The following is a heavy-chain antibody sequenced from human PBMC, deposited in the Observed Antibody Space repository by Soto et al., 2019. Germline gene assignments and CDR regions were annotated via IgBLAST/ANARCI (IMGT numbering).Heavy chain of an antibody. CDR1: GGSISSSSYY. J-gene: IGHJ6*02. CDR2: IYYSGST. CDR3: ARQGNEKRXSGGSCYHSNYYYGMDV. Sequence: SETLSLTCTVSGGSISSSSYYWGWIRQPPGKGLEWIGSIYYSGSTYYNPSLKSRVTISVDTSKNQFSLKLSSVTAADTAVYYCARQGNEKRXSGGSCYHSNYYYGMDVWGQGTTVTVSS. V-gene: IGHV4-39*01. D-gene: IGHD2-15*01.